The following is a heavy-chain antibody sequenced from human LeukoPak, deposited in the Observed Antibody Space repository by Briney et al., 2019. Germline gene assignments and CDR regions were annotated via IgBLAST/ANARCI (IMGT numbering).Heavy chain of an antibody. CDR2: INSDGSST. Sequence: PGGSLRLSCAASGFTFDDYGMSWVRQAPGEGLVWVSYINSDGSSTSYADYVKGRFTISRDNARNTLYLQMNSLRVEDTAVYYCARDGSLPDYWGQGTLVTVSS. CDR3: ARDGSLPDY. CDR1: GFTFDDYG. J-gene: IGHJ4*02. V-gene: IGHV3-74*01.